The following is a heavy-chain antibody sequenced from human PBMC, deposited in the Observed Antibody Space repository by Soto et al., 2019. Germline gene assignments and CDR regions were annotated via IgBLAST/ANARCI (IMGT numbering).Heavy chain of an antibody. CDR1: GFSLSTSGVG. V-gene: IGHV2-5*01. Sequence: QITLKESGPTLVKPTQTLTLTCTFSGFSLSTSGVGVGWIRQPPGKALEWLALIYWNDDKRYSPSLKSRLTITKDTSKNHVVLTMTNMDPVDTATYYCAHRDEYSSSSTLDYWCQGTLVTVSS. J-gene: IGHJ4*02. CDR2: IYWNDDK. CDR3: AHRDEYSSSSTLDY. D-gene: IGHD6-6*01.